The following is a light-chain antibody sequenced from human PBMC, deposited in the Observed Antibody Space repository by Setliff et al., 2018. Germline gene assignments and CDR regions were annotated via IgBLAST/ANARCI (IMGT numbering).Light chain of an antibody. CDR3: LLYFSGTYV. J-gene: IGLJ1*01. CDR2: DTY. Sequence: QAVVTQEPSLTVSPGGTVTLTCSSSTGAVTSGFYPNWFQQKPGQAPKSLIYDTYNKYSWTPARFSVSLLWGKAVLTLSGVQPEDEADYYCLLYFSGTYVFGTGTKVTVL. CDR1: TGAVTSGFY. V-gene: IGLV7-43*01.